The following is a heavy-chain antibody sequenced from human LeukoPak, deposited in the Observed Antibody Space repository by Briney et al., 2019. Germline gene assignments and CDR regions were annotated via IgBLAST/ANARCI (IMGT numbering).Heavy chain of an antibody. J-gene: IGHJ6*02. Sequence: ASVKVSCKASGGTFSSYAISWVRQAPGQELEWMGRIIPILGIANYAQKFQGRVTITADKSTSTAYMELSSLRSEDTAVYYCARVPSTVTTSYYYYGMDVWGQGTTVTVSS. CDR3: ARVPSTVTTSYYYYGMDV. V-gene: IGHV1-69*04. D-gene: IGHD4-17*01. CDR1: GGTFSSYA. CDR2: IIPILGIA.